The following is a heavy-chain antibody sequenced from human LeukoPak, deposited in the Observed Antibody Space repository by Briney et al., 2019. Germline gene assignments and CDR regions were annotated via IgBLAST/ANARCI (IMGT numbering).Heavy chain of an antibody. D-gene: IGHD3-10*01. J-gene: IGHJ4*02. CDR1: GFTFSSYG. Sequence: GGSLRLSCAASGFTFSSYGMSWVRQAPGKGLEWVSVIYSGGSTYYADSVKGRFTISRDNSKNTLYLQMNSLRAEDTAVYYCARGPVSITMVRGRAFDYWGQGTLVTVSS. CDR2: IYSGGST. CDR3: ARGPVSITMVRGRAFDY. V-gene: IGHV3-66*01.